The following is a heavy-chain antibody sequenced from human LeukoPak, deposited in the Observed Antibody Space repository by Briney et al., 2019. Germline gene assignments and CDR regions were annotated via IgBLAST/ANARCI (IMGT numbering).Heavy chain of an antibody. CDR1: GFTFSSYW. CDR2: ITSSGGST. J-gene: IGHJ4*02. Sequence: GGSLRLSCAASGFTFSSYWMHWVRQAPGKGLEWVSTITSSGGSTFYADSVKGRFTISRDNSKNTLFLQMNSLRAEDTAVYYCAKHRGGSGWAFDYWGQGTLVTVSS. V-gene: IGHV3-23*01. CDR3: AKHRGGSGWAFDY. D-gene: IGHD6-19*01.